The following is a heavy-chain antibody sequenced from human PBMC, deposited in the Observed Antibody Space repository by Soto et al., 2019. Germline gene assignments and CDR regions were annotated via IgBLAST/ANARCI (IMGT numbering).Heavy chain of an antibody. Sequence: PGGSLRLSCAASGFTFSSYAMSWVRQAPGKGLEWVSAISGSGGSTYYADSVKGRFTISRDNSKNTLYLQMNSLRAEDTAVYYCAAIPVGISGGWFDPWGQGTLVTVSS. V-gene: IGHV3-23*01. D-gene: IGHD3-3*02. CDR3: AAIPVGISGGWFDP. CDR1: GFTFSSYA. CDR2: ISGSGGST. J-gene: IGHJ5*02.